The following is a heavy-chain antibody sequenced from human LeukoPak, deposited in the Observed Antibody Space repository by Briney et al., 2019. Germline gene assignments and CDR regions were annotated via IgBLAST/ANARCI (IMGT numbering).Heavy chain of an antibody. CDR3: AMALDY. CDR2: ISHSGGSI. Sequence: GGSLRLSCVVSGFTFSNYLMNWVRQAPGKGLEWVSGISHSGGSIYYADSVKGRFTISRDNSKNTLYLQMDRLRVEDTAVYYCAMALDYWGQGTLVTVSS. J-gene: IGHJ4*02. V-gene: IGHV3-23*01. CDR1: GFTFSNYL.